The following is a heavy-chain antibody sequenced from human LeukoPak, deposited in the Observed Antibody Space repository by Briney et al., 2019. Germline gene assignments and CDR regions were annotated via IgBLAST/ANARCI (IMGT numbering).Heavy chain of an antibody. V-gene: IGHV3-23*01. Sequence: GGSLRLSCAASGFTFSSYGMSWVRQAPGKGLEWVSAISGSGGSTYYADSVKGRFTISRDNAKNTLYLQMNSLRAEDTAVYYCARDWYHAIDYWGQGALVTVSS. D-gene: IGHD2-2*01. CDR1: GFTFSSYG. J-gene: IGHJ4*02. CDR3: ARDWYHAIDY. CDR2: ISGSGGST.